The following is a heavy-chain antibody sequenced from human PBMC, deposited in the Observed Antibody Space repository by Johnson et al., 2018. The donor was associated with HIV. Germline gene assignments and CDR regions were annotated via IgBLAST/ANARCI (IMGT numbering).Heavy chain of an antibody. Sequence: VHLVESGGILVQPGGSLRLSCAASGFTVSSNYMNWVRQAPGKGLDWVSLIYSGDSTYYADSVKGRFSVSRDNSKNTLYLQMNSLRAEDTAVYYCARERGLGHAFDIWGQGTMVTVSS. D-gene: IGHD7-27*01. V-gene: IGHV3-66*01. J-gene: IGHJ3*02. CDR3: ARERGLGHAFDI. CDR1: GFTVSSNY. CDR2: IYSGDST.